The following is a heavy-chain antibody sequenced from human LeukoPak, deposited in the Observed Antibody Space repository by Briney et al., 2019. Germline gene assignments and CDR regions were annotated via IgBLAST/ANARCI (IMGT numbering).Heavy chain of an antibody. D-gene: IGHD3-22*01. CDR1: GGSISSGDYY. V-gene: IGHV4-30-4*01. CDR2: IYYSGST. Sequence: QVQLQESGPGLVKPSQTLSLTCTVSGGSISSGDYYWSWIRQPPGKGLEWIGYIYYSGSTYYTPSLKSRVTISVDTSKNQFSLKLSSVTAADTAVYYCASAESSGTNWFDPWGQGTLVTVSS. J-gene: IGHJ5*02. CDR3: ASAESSGTNWFDP.